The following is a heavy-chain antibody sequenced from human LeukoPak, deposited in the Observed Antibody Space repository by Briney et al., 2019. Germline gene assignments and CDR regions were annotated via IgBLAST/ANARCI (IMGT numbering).Heavy chain of an antibody. CDR3: ARVGPYYYDSSGFRPVDY. CDR1: GYTFTSYG. D-gene: IGHD3-22*01. Sequence: GASVKVSCKASGYTFTSYGISWVRQAPGQGLEWMGWISAYNGNTNYAQKLQGRVTMTTDTSTSTAYMELRSLRSDDTAVYYCARVGPYYYDSSGFRPVDYWGQGTLVTVSS. J-gene: IGHJ4*02. V-gene: IGHV1-18*01. CDR2: ISAYNGNT.